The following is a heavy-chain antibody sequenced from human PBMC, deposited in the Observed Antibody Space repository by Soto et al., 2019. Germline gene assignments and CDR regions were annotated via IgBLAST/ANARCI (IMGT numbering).Heavy chain of an antibody. Sequence: HVQLQESGPGLVKPSETLSLTCTVSGGSISSYYWSWIRQPPGKGLEWIGNIYYTGSTNYDPSLKSRVTIXXDXSXXQFSLKLSSVTAADAAVYYCARWTSCGGDCYWLDYWGQGTLVTVSS. CDR3: ARWTSCGGDCYWLDY. J-gene: IGHJ4*02. CDR2: IYYTGST. V-gene: IGHV4-59*01. CDR1: GGSISSYY. D-gene: IGHD2-21*02.